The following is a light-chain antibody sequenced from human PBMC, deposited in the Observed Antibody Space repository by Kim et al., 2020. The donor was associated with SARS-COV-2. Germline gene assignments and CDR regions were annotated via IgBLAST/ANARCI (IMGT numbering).Light chain of an antibody. CDR3: QQYGSSPWM. J-gene: IGKJ1*01. CDR2: GAS. CDR1: QSVSSSY. Sequence: EIVLTQSPGTLSLSPGERATFSCRASQSVSSSYLAWYQQKPGQAPRLLIYGASSRATGIPDRFSGSGSGTDFTLTISRLEPEDFAVYYCQQYGSSPWMFGQGTKVDIK. V-gene: IGKV3-20*01.